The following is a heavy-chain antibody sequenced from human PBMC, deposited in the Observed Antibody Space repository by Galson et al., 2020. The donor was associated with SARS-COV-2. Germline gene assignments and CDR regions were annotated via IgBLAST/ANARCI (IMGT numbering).Heavy chain of an antibody. CDR3: AREGQWPTTSGMDV. J-gene: IGHJ6*02. V-gene: IGHV3-30*03. CDR1: GFTFSSYG. Sequence: SLKISCAASGFTFSSYGMHWVRQAPGKGLEWVAVISYDGSNKYYADSVKGRFTISRDNSKNTLYLQMNSLRAEDTAVYYCAREGQWPTTSGMDVWGQGTTVTVSS. D-gene: IGHD6-19*01. CDR2: ISYDGSNK.